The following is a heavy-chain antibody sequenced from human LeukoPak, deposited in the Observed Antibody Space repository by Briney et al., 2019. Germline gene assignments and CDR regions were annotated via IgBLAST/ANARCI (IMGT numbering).Heavy chain of an antibody. V-gene: IGHV3-30*14. CDR3: ARDVDY. CDR2: IAYDGSNK. CDR1: GFTFSSYA. J-gene: IGHJ4*02. Sequence: PGGSLRLSCAASGFTFSSYAIHWVRQAPGKGLEWVSAIAYDGSNKYDADSVRGRFTISRDNSKNTLYLQMNSLRAEDTAVYYCARDVDYWGQGTLVTVSS.